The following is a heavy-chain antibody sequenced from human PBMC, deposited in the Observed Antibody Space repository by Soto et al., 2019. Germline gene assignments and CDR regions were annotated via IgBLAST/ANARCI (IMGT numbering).Heavy chain of an antibody. V-gene: IGHV3-13*01. J-gene: IGHJ5*02. Sequence: LRLSCAASGFTFSTYDMHWARQATGKGLEWVSAIGTIRDTYYPDSVKGRFTISRENAKNSVYLQMNSLRAGDTAVYYCARGRSNQYESSPPPKFDPWGRGTLVTVSS. CDR2: IGTIRDT. D-gene: IGHD2-8*01. CDR1: GFTFSTYD. CDR3: ARGRSNQYESSPPPKFDP.